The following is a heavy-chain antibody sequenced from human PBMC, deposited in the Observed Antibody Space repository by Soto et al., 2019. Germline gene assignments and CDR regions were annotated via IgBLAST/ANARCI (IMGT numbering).Heavy chain of an antibody. D-gene: IGHD1-26*01. CDR3: ARGVGGSYFEFLWHDHYFDY. V-gene: IGHV1-69*01. CDR1: GGTFSSYA. J-gene: IGHJ4*02. CDR2: IIPIFGTA. Sequence: QVQLVQSGAEVKKPGSSVKVSCKASGGTFSSYAISWVRQAPGQGLEWMGGIIPIFGTANYAQKFQGRVTITADESTSTAYMELSSLRSEDTAVYYCARGVGGSYFEFLWHDHYFDYWGQGTLVTVSS.